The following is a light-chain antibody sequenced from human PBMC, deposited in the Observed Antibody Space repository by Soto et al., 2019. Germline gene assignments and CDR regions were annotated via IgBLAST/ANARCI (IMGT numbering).Light chain of an antibody. Sequence: QSALTQPASVSGSPGQSITISCTGTSSDVGGYNNVSWYQQYPGKAPKVLIYDVSNRPSGVSNRFSGSKSGNTASLTVSGLQAEDEADYYCKAYTTSNTYVFGSGTKLTVL. CDR1: SSDVGGYNN. V-gene: IGLV2-14*03. CDR3: KAYTTSNTYV. CDR2: DVS. J-gene: IGLJ1*01.